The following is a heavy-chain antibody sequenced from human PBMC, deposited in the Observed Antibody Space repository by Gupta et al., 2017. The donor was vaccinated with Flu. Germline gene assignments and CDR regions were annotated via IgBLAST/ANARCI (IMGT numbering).Heavy chain of an antibody. J-gene: IGHJ6*02. V-gene: IGHV3-30*18. CDR2: ISYDGSNK. CDR1: GFTFSSYG. CDR3: AKNTNYYGSGIDDYYYGMDV. Sequence: QVQLVESGGGVVQPGRSLRLSCAASGFTFSSYGMHWVRQAPGKGLEWVAVISYDGSNKYYADSVKGRFTISRDNSKNTLYLQMNSLRAEDTAVYYCAKNTNYYGSGIDDYYYGMDVWGQGTTVTVSS. D-gene: IGHD3-10*01.